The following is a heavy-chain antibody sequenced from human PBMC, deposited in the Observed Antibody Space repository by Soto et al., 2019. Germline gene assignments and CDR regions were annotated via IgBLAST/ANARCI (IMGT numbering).Heavy chain of an antibody. V-gene: IGHV4-59*01. Sequence: SETLSLTCTVSGGSISSYYWSWIRQPPGKGLEWIGYIYYSGSTNYNPSLKSRVTISVDASKNQFSLKLTSVTAADTAVYYCARRYGGNFDYWGQGTLVTVSS. J-gene: IGHJ4*02. CDR3: ARRYGGNFDY. CDR2: IYYSGST. D-gene: IGHD1-26*01. CDR1: GGSISSYY.